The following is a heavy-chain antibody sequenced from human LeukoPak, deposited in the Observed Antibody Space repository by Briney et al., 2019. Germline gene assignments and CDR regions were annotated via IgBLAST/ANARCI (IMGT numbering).Heavy chain of an antibody. J-gene: IGHJ4*02. CDR1: GDTFSTNSAA. Sequence: SQSLSLTCALSGDTFSTNSAAWDWLTQSPSRGFEWLVRTYYRSKLYNDYGGSVKGRITINPDTSKNQFSLQLNSVTPEDTAVYYCARGGIGYCTSTSCSFDSWGQGTLVSVSS. CDR2: TYYRSKLYN. D-gene: IGHD2-2*01. V-gene: IGHV6-1*01. CDR3: ARGGIGYCTSTSCSFDS.